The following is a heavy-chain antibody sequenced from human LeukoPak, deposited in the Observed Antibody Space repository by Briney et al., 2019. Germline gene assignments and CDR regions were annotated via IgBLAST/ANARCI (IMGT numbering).Heavy chain of an antibody. CDR1: GGTFSSYA. V-gene: IGHV1-69*13. CDR2: IMPIFGTA. D-gene: IGHD2-2*01. J-gene: IGHJ4*02. CDR3: ARGRDIVVVPGFDY. Sequence: SVKVSCKASGGTFSSYAIRWLRQAPGQGLEWMGGIMPIFGTANYAQKFQGRDTITADESTSTAYMELSSLRSEDTAVYYCARGRDIVVVPGFDYWCQGTLVTVSS.